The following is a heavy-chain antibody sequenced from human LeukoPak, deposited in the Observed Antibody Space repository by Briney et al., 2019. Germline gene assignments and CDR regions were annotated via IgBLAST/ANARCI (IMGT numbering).Heavy chain of an antibody. J-gene: IGHJ6*02. CDR2: IYYSGST. Sequence: SETLSLTCTVSGGSISSYYWSWIRQPPGKGLEWIGYIYYSGSTNYNPSLKSRATISVDTSKNQFSLKLSSVTAADTAVYYCARSPRITIFGVVRYGTDVWGQGTTVTVSS. CDR1: GGSISSYY. D-gene: IGHD3-3*01. CDR3: ARSPRITIFGVVRYGTDV. V-gene: IGHV4-59*01.